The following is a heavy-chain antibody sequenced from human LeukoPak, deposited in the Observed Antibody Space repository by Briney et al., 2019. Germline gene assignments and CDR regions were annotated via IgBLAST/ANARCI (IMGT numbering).Heavy chain of an antibody. CDR3: ARDPVDTAMVSYYYYYMDV. CDR2: INPNSGGT. J-gene: IGHJ6*03. Sequence: ASVKVSCKASGYTFTGYYMHWVRQAPGQGLEWMGWINPNSGGTDYAQKFQGRVTMTRDTSISTAYMELSRLRSDDTAVYYCARDPVDTAMVSYYYYYMDVWGKGTTVTVSS. D-gene: IGHD5-18*01. V-gene: IGHV1-2*02. CDR1: GYTFTGYY.